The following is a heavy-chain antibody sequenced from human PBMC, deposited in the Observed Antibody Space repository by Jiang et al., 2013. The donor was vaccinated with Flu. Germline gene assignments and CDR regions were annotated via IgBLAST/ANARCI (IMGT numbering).Heavy chain of an antibody. J-gene: IGHJ4*02. CDR3: ASDLYGYYFDY. V-gene: IGHV4-39*02. Sequence: SLKSRVTISVDASRNQFSLRLTSLTAADTAIYYCASDLYGYYFDYWGQGTLVTVSS. D-gene: IGHD2-8*01.